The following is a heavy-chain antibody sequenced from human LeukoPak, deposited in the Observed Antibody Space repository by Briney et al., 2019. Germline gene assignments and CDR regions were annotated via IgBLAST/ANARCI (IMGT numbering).Heavy chain of an antibody. V-gene: IGHV1-2*06. D-gene: IGHD2-8*01. CDR2: INPNSGDT. J-gene: IGHJ6*03. Sequence: AASVKVSCKASGYTFSGSYIHWVRQAPGQGLEWMGRINPNSGDTNFAQTFQGRVTMTRDTSITTAYMELSSLTSDNTAVYFCARSAGHCNNGVCYTDYYMDVWGKGTTVTVSS. CDR3: ARSAGHCNNGVCYTDYYMDV. CDR1: GYTFSGSY.